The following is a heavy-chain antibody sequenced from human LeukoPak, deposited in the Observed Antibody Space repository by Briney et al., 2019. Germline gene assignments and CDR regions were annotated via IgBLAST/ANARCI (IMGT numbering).Heavy chain of an antibody. CDR1: GFTFSPYG. J-gene: IGHJ4*02. V-gene: IGHV3-23*01. CDR2: IGVGGT. Sequence: GGSLRLSCAASGFTFSPYGMGWVRQAPGKGLEWVSSIGVGGTYYADSVKGRFTISRDNSKSTLYLEMNGLRAEDTAVYYCANSYSYYFDYWGQGTLVTVSS. D-gene: IGHD2-15*01. CDR3: ANSYSYYFDY.